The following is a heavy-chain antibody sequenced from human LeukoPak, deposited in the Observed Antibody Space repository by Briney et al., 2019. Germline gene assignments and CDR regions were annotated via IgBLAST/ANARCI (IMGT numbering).Heavy chain of an antibody. V-gene: IGHV4-30-4*01. CDR2: IYYSGST. D-gene: IGHD2-2*01. Sequence: SQTLSLTCTVSGGSISSGDYYWSWIRRPAGKGVEWIGYIYYSGSTYYNPSLKSRVTISVDTSKNQFSLKLSSVTAADTAVYYCAREVIPNGFDYWGQGTLVTVSS. J-gene: IGHJ4*02. CDR1: GGSISSGDYY. CDR3: AREVIPNGFDY.